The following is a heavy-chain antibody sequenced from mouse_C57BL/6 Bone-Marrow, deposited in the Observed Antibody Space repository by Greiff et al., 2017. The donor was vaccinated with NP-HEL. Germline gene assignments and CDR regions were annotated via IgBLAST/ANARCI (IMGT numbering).Heavy chain of an antibody. CDR1: GYTFTSYW. Sequence: VQLQQPGTELVKPGASVKLSCKASGYTFTSYWMHWVKQRPGQGLEWIGNINPSNGGTNYNEKFKSKATLTVDKSSSTAYMQLSSLTSEDSAVYYCARWGDYYGSSYWYFDVWGTGTTVTVSS. D-gene: IGHD1-1*01. V-gene: IGHV1-53*01. CDR2: INPSNGGT. J-gene: IGHJ1*03. CDR3: ARWGDYYGSSYWYFDV.